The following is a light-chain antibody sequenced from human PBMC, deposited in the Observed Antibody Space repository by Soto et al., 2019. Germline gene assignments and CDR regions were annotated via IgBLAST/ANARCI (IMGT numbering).Light chain of an antibody. V-gene: IGKV1-39*01. CDR2: AAS. Sequence: DIQMTQSPSSLSASVGDRVTITCRPSQSIDNFLNWYQQKPGKAPNLLIYAASSLQSGVSSRFSGSGSGTDFTLTISSLQPEDSATYDCQHSYSLPYTFGQGTKVEIK. CDR3: QHSYSLPYT. CDR1: QSIDNF. J-gene: IGKJ2*01.